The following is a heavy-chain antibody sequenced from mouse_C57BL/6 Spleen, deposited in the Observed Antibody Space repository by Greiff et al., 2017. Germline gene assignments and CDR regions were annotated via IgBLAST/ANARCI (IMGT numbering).Heavy chain of an antibody. CDR3: ARGDTDFDY. CDR2: INPNNGGT. CDR1: GYTFTDYY. Sequence: EVQLQQSVPELVKPGASVKISCKASGYTFTDYYMNWVKQSHGKSLEWIGDINPNNGGTSYNQKFKGKATLTVDKSSSTAYMELRSLTSEDSAVYYCARGDTDFDYWGQGTTLTVSS. D-gene: IGHD1-1*01. J-gene: IGHJ2*01. V-gene: IGHV1-26*01.